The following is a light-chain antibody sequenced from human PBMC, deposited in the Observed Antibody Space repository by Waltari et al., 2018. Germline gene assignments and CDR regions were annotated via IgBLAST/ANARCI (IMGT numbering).Light chain of an antibody. CDR1: SSDIGAYNY. Sequence: QSALTQPASVSGSPGQSITISCAGTSSDIGAYNYVSWFQQYPGKAPKLILYEVNNRPSGVSDRVSGSKSGNTASLTISGLQAEDEAAYYCSSYTTSSTGVFGGGTRLTVL. CDR3: SSYTTSSTGV. V-gene: IGLV2-14*01. CDR2: EVN. J-gene: IGLJ3*02.